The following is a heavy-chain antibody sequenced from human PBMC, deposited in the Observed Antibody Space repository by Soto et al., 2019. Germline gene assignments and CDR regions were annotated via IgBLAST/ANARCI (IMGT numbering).Heavy chain of an antibody. Sequence: GGSLRLSCAASGFTFSSYAMSWVRQAPGKGLEWVSAISGSDGSTYYADSVKGRFTISRDNSKNTLYLQMNSLRAEDTAVYYCAKIPPGYSYGYFYFDYWGQGTLVTVSS. CDR1: GFTFSSYA. V-gene: IGHV3-23*01. J-gene: IGHJ4*02. D-gene: IGHD5-18*01. CDR2: ISGSDGST. CDR3: AKIPPGYSYGYFYFDY.